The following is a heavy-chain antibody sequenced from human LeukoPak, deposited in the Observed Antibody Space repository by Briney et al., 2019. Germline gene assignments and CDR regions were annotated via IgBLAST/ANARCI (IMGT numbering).Heavy chain of an antibody. Sequence: GGTLRLSCAASGFTFSSYGMSWVRQAPGKGLEWVSAISGSGGSTYYADSVKGRFTISRDNSKNTLYLQMNSLRAEDTAVYYCAKVVNPGSYFLYSGYYYYMDVWGKGTTVTVSS. CDR1: GFTFSSYG. V-gene: IGHV3-23*01. CDR3: AKVVNPGSYFLYSGYYYYMDV. D-gene: IGHD1-26*01. CDR2: ISGSGGST. J-gene: IGHJ6*03.